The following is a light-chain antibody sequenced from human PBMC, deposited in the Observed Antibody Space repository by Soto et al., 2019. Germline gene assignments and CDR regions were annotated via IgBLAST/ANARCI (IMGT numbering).Light chain of an antibody. CDR3: QQRSNWPLT. Sequence: EIVLTQSPVTLSLSPGERATLSCRASQTVTSFLVWYQQKPAEAPRLLLYYVSQRATGIPARFSGSGSGTDFSLTISSIVPEDVAVYYCQQRSNWPLTFGGGTKVEIK. V-gene: IGKV3-11*01. CDR1: QTVTSF. J-gene: IGKJ4*01. CDR2: YVS.